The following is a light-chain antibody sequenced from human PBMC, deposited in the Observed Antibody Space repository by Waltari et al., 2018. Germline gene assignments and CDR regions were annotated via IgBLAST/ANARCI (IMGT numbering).Light chain of an antibody. V-gene: IGLV2-14*03. CDR3: SSFTDTHTLL. CDR1: RHDVGASHL. CDR2: DVT. J-gene: IGLJ2*01. Sequence: QSALTQPASVSGSPGQSITISCPGTRHDVGASHLLSWYQQPPGRAPQLMIYDVTERPSGISYRFSGSKSANTASLTISGLLPEDEAIYYCSSFTDTHTLLFGGGTTVTVL.